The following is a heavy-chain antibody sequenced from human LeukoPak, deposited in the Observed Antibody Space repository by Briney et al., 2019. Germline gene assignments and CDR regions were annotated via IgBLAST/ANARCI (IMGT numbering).Heavy chain of an antibody. Sequence: GGSLRLSCAASGFTFSSYAMNWVRQAPGKGLEWVSGINVSGGSTYYAGSVKGRFTISRDNSKNTLYLEMNSLRAEDTAVYYCAKAGGHSYFDYWGQGTLVTVSS. CDR1: GFTFSSYA. D-gene: IGHD1-26*01. CDR2: INVSGGST. J-gene: IGHJ4*02. V-gene: IGHV3-23*01. CDR3: AKAGGHSYFDY.